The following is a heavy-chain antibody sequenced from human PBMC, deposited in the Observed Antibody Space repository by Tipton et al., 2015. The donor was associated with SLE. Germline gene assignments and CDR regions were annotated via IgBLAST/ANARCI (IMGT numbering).Heavy chain of an antibody. V-gene: IGHV4-59*08. Sequence: TLSLTCTVSGGSISSYYWSWIRQPPGKGLERIGYIYYSGSTNYNPSLKSRVTISVDTSKNQFSLRQSSVTAADTAVYYCARHMITGGEFDYWGQGTLVTVSS. D-gene: IGHD3-16*01. CDR1: GGSISSYY. CDR3: ARHMITGGEFDY. J-gene: IGHJ4*02. CDR2: IYYSGST.